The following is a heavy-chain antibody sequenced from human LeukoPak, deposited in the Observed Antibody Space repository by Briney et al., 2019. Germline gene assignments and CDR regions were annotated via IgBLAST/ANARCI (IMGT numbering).Heavy chain of an antibody. J-gene: IGHJ4*02. CDR2: IHYSGST. V-gene: IGHV4-59*01. Sequence: SETLSLTCTVSGGSISSYYWSWIRQPPGKGLEWIGYIHYSGSTNYNPSLKSRVTISVDTSKNQFSLKLSSVTAADTAVYYCARGVGGGSRSLGRYWGQGTLVTVSS. CDR3: ARGVGGGSRSLGRY. D-gene: IGHD1-26*01. CDR1: GGSISSYY.